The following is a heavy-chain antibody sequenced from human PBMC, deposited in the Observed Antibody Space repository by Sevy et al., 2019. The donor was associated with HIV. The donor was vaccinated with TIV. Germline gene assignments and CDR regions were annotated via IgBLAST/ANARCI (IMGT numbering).Heavy chain of an antibody. V-gene: IGHV4-61*01. D-gene: IGHD6-6*01. J-gene: IGHJ6*02. CDR2: IYYSGST. CDR3: ARAGAAVRHYAMDV. CDR1: GGSVSSVSYY. Sequence: SETLSLTCTVSGGSVSSVSYYWSWIRQPPGKGLECIGYIYYSGSTNYNPSFKSRVTISVDTSKNQFSLKLSSVTAADTAVYYCARAGAAVRHYAMDVWGQGTTVTVSS.